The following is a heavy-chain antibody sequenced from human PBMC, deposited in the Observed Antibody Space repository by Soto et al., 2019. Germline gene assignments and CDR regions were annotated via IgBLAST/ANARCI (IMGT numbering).Heavy chain of an antibody. CDR2: ISGSGGST. V-gene: IGHV3-23*01. CDR3: AKDALKYCSSTSCYVFDY. J-gene: IGHJ4*02. Sequence: EVQLLESRGGLVQPGGSLRLSCAASGFTFSSYAMSWVRQAPGKGLEWVSAISGSGGSTYYADSVKGRFTISRDNSKNTLYLQMNSLRAEDTAVYYCAKDALKYCSSTSCYVFDYWGQGTLVTVSS. CDR1: GFTFSSYA. D-gene: IGHD2-2*01.